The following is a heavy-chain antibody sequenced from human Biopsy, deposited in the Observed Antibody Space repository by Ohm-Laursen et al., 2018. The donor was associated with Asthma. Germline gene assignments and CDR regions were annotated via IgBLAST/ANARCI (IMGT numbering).Heavy chain of an antibody. CDR1: GFTFSSYA. CDR2: ISGSGGST. V-gene: IGHV3-23*01. CDR3: ARFKRGYSYGYAGVFDY. Sequence: SLRLSCSASGFTFSSYAMSWVRQAPGKGLEWVSAISGSGGSTYYADSMKGRFTISRDNAKNSLYLQMNSLRDEDTAVYYCARFKRGYSYGYAGVFDYWGQGTLVTVSS. D-gene: IGHD5-18*01. J-gene: IGHJ4*02.